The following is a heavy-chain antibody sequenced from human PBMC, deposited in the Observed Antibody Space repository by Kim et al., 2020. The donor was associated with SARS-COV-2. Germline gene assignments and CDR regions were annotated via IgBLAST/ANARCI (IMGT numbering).Heavy chain of an antibody. CDR3: ARGAGAGTYYKPKELDY. Sequence: ASVKVSCKTSGYSFVNYGINWVRQAPGLGLEWMGWISMYKNNTEYAQKFQGRVIMSTDTSTSTAFMELRSLRSDDTAVYYCARGAGAGTYYKPKELDYWGQGTLVTVSS. CDR1: GYSFVNYG. D-gene: IGHD3-10*01. V-gene: IGHV1-18*04. J-gene: IGHJ4*02. CDR2: ISMYKNNT.